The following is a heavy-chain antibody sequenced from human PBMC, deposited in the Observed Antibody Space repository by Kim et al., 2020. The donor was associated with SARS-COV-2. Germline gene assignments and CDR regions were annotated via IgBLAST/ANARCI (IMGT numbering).Heavy chain of an antibody. V-gene: IGHV5-51*01. J-gene: IGHJ4*02. CDR3: ARRYGDYADFNY. D-gene: IGHD4-17*01. Sequence: SSSPSFEGKVTISADKSISTAYLQWSSLKASDTAMYYCARRYGDYADFNYWGQGTLVTVSS.